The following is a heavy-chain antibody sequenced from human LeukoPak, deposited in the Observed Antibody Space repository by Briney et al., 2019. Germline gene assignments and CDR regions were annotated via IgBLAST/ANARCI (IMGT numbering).Heavy chain of an antibody. J-gene: IGHJ4*02. CDR1: GGTFSSYA. CDR3: ARDSPYWPGHFDY. CDR2: IIPIFGTA. D-gene: IGHD2-15*01. Sequence: GASVKVCCKASGGTFSSYAISWVRQAPGQGLEWMGGIIPIFGTANYAQKFQDRVTITADESTSTAYMELSSLRSEDTAVYYCARDSPYWPGHFDYWGQGTLVTVSS. V-gene: IGHV1-69*01.